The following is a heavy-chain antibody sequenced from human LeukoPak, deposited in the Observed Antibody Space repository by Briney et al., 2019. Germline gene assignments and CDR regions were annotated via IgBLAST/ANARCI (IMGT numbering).Heavy chain of an antibody. Sequence: SETLSLTCTVSGYSISSGYYWVWIRQPPGKGLEWIGSIYRSGSTNYNPSLKSRVTISVDTSKNQFSLEVNSVTAADTAVYYCARGDCSSTICYSPMDVWGKGTTVTVSS. D-gene: IGHD2-2*01. CDR2: IYRSGST. J-gene: IGHJ6*03. CDR1: GYSISSGYY. V-gene: IGHV4-38-2*02. CDR3: ARGDCSSTICYSPMDV.